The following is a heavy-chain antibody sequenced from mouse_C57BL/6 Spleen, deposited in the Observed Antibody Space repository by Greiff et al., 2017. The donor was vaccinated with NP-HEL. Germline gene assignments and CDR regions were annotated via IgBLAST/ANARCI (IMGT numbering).Heavy chain of an antibody. V-gene: IGHV1-7*01. Sequence: VQLQQSGAELAKPGASVKLSCKASGYTFTSYWMHWVKQRPGQGLEWIGYINPSSGYTKYNQKFKDKATLTAEKSSSTAYMQLSSLTYEDSAVYYCARPYYGSSYDAMDYWGQGTSVTVSS. CDR1: GYTFTSYW. CDR2: INPSSGYT. D-gene: IGHD1-1*01. J-gene: IGHJ4*01. CDR3: ARPYYGSSYDAMDY.